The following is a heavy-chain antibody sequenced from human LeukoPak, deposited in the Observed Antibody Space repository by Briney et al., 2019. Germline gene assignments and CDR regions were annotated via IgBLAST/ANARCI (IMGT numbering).Heavy chain of an antibody. CDR3: AKDQSSGYYPDAFDI. CDR1: GFTFSSYD. J-gene: IGHJ3*02. CDR2: IRYDGSSK. V-gene: IGHV3-30*02. D-gene: IGHD3-22*01. Sequence: PGGSLRLSCAASGFTFSSYDMHWVRQAPGKGLEWVAFIRYDGSSKYYADSVKGRFTISRDNSKNTLYLQMNSLRAEDTAVYYCAKDQSSGYYPDAFDIWGQGTMVTVSS.